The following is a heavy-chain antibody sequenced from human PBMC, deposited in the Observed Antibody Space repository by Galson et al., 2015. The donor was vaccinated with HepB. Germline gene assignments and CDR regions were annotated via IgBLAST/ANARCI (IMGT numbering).Heavy chain of an antibody. D-gene: IGHD6-13*01. V-gene: IGHV1-69*13. CDR3: ARGPYSSSWYGHSDWYFDL. Sequence: SVKVSCKASGGTFSSYAISWVRQAPGQGLEWMGGIIPIFGTANYAQKFQGRVTITADESTSTAYMELSSLRSEDTAAYYCARGPYSSSWYGHSDWYFDLWGRGTLVTVSS. CDR1: GGTFSSYA. CDR2: IIPIFGTA. J-gene: IGHJ2*01.